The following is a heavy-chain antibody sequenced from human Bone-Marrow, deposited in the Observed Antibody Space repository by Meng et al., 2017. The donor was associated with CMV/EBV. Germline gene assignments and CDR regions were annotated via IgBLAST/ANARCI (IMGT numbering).Heavy chain of an antibody. V-gene: IGHV4-38-2*02. CDR2: IYHSGST. D-gene: IGHD3-3*01. CDR3: ARELRFLEWLSSNWFDP. J-gene: IGHJ5*02. CDR1: GYSISSGYY. Sequence: SETLFLTCSVSGYSISSGYYWGWIRQPPGKGLEWIGSIYHSGSTYYNPSLKSRVTISVDTSKNQFSLKLSSVTAADTAVYYCARELRFLEWLSSNWFDPWGQGTLVTVSS.